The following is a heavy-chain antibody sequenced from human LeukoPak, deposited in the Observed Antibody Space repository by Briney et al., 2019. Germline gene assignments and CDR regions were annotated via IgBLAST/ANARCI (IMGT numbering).Heavy chain of an antibody. D-gene: IGHD2-15*01. V-gene: IGHV3-30*04. CDR2: ISYDGSNK. CDR3: ARDSWGVGYCSGGICYSFDY. Sequence: GRSLRLSCAASGFTFSSYAMHWVRQAPGKGLEWAAVISYDGSNKYYADSVKGRFTISRDNSKSTLYLQMNSLRAEDTAVYYCARDSWGVGYCSGGICYSFDYWGQGTLVTVSS. J-gene: IGHJ4*02. CDR1: GFTFSSYA.